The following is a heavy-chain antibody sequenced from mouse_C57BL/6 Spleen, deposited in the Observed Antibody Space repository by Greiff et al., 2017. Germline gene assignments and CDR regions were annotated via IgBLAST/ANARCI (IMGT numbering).Heavy chain of an antibody. CDR2: IDPSDSET. V-gene: IGHV1-52*01. CDR1: GYTFTSYW. Sequence: QVQLQQPGAELVRPGSSVKLSCKASGYTFTSYWMHWVKQRPIQGLEWIGNIDPSDSETHYNQKFKDKATLTVDKSTSTAYMQRSSLTSEDAAVYYVARVYPSSPHYYAMDYWGQGTSVTVSS. J-gene: IGHJ4*01. CDR3: ARVYPSSPHYYAMDY. D-gene: IGHD1-1*01.